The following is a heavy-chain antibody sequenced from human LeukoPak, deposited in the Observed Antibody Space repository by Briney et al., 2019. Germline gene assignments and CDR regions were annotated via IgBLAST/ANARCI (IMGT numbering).Heavy chain of an antibody. V-gene: IGHV3-74*01. J-gene: IGHJ5*02. Sequence: GGSLRLSCAASGFTFSSYWMHWVRQAPGKGLVWVSRINTDGSSTSYADSVKGRFTISRDNAKNTLYLQMNSLRAEDTAVYYCARVPTAYSPAFWFDPWGQGTLVTVSS. CDR1: GFTFSSYW. CDR2: INTDGSST. CDR3: ARVPTAYSPAFWFDP. D-gene: IGHD4-11*01.